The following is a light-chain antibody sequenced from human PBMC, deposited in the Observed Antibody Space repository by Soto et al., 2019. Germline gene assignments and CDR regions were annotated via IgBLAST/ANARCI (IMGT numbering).Light chain of an antibody. J-gene: IGLJ3*02. CDR2: GNV. CDR1: SSNIGAGFD. V-gene: IGLV1-40*01. Sequence: QSVLTQPPSVSGAPGQRVTISCTGSSSNIGAGFDVHWYQQLPGTAPKLLIYGNVNRPSGVPDRFSGSKSGTSASLAITGLQAEDEADYYCQSYDSSLRAWVFGGGTKLTVL. CDR3: QSYDSSLRAWV.